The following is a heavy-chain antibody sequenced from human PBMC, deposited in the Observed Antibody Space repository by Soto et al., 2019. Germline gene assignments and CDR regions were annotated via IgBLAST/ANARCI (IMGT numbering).Heavy chain of an antibody. V-gene: IGHV4-59*01. J-gene: IGHJ4*02. CDR3: ASGEVQDGYTFFDY. Sequence: SETLSLTCTVSGASISDYYCTWIRQPPGKGLEWIGYIYYSASTNYNPSLKSRVTISVDTSKNQFSLKLSSVTAADTTVYYCASGEVQDGYTFFDYWGQGALVTVSS. CDR2: IYYSAST. D-gene: IGHD5-12*01. CDR1: GASISDYY.